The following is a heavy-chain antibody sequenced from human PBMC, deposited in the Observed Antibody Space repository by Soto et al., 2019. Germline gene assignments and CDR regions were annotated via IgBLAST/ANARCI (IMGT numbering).Heavy chain of an antibody. J-gene: IGHJ4*02. CDR2: IYYSGST. CDR3: ARGGVGATRD. CDR1: GGSISSYY. Sequence: QVQLQESGPGLVKPSETLSLTCTVSGGSISSYYWSWIRQPPGKGLEWIGYIYYSGSTNYNPSLKSRVTISVDTSKNQFSLKLSSVTAADTAVYYCARGGVGATRDWGQETLVTVSS. V-gene: IGHV4-59*01. D-gene: IGHD1-26*01.